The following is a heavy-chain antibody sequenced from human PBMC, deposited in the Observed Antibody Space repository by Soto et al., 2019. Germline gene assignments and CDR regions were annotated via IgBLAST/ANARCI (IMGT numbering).Heavy chain of an antibody. CDR3: ARGYTYFDSHGLDY. Sequence: SETLSLTCTVSGGSVSSGSYYWSWIRQPPGKGLEWIGYIYYSGSTNYNPSLKSRVTISVDTSKNQFSLKLSSVTAADTAVYYCARGYTYFDSHGLDYWGQGTLVSVSS. CDR1: GGSVSSGSYY. V-gene: IGHV4-61*01. CDR2: IYYSGST. D-gene: IGHD3-9*01. J-gene: IGHJ4*02.